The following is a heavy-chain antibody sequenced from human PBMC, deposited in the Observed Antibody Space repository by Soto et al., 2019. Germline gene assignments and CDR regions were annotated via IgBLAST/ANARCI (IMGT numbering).Heavy chain of an antibody. Sequence: QVQLQESGPGLVKPSQTLSLTCTVSGGSISSGGYYWSWIRQHPGKGLEGIGYIYYSGSTYYNPSLKSRVTISVVTSKNQFSLKLSAATAADTAVYYCASFPRDDILTGPGGEYFQHWGQGTLVTVSS. CDR1: GGSISSGGYY. CDR2: IYYSGST. V-gene: IGHV4-31*03. CDR3: ASFPRDDILTGPGGEYFQH. J-gene: IGHJ1*01. D-gene: IGHD3-9*01.